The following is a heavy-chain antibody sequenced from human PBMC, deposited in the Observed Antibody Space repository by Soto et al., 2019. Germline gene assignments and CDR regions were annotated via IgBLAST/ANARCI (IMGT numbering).Heavy chain of an antibody. CDR3: AREGSHSAYNFAIGIQLWSVDR. Sequence: PSETLSLTCAVYGGSFSDYYWSWIRQPPGKGLQWIGEINHSGSANYNPSLKSRVTMSVDTSKNQFSLKLTSVTAADMAVYYCAREGSHSAYNFAIGIQLWSVDRWGQGLPVTVSS. V-gene: IGHV4-34*01. D-gene: IGHD1-1*01. J-gene: IGHJ5*02. CDR2: INHSGSA. CDR1: GGSFSDYY.